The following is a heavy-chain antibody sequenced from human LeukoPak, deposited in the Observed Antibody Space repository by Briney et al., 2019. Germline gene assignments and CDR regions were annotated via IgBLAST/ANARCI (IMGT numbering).Heavy chain of an antibody. D-gene: IGHD3-3*01. J-gene: IGHJ4*02. CDR1: GGSISSGVYY. CDR2: IYYSGST. V-gene: IGHV4-31*03. Sequence: SETLSLTCTVSGGSISSGVYYWSWIRQHPGKGLEWIGYIYYSGSTYYNPSLKSRVTISVDTSKNQFSLNLSSVTAADTAVYYCASRDGVRVGYFDYWGQGTLVTVSS. CDR3: ASRDGVRVGYFDY.